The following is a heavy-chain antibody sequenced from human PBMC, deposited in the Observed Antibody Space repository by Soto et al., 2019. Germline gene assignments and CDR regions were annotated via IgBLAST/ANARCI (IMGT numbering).Heavy chain of an antibody. D-gene: IGHD6-6*01. V-gene: IGHV4-39*01. CDR3: ARLWGYSSSDDEYGMDV. J-gene: IGHJ6*02. Sequence: PSETLSLTCTVSGGSISSSSYYWGWIRQPPGKGLEWIGSIYYSGSTYYNPSLKSRVTISVDTSKNQFSLKLCSVTAADTAVYYCARLWGYSSSDDEYGMDVWGQGTTVTVSS. CDR2: IYYSGST. CDR1: GGSISSSSYY.